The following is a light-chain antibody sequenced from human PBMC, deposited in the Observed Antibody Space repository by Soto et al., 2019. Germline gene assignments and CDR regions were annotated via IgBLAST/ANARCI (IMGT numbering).Light chain of an antibody. CDR3: QTWGTVYEV. CDR1: SGHSSYA. Sequence: QAVLTQSPSASASLGASVKLTCTLSSGHSSYAIAWHQQQPEKGPRYLMKLNSDGSHSKGDGIPDRFSGSSSGAERYLTISSLQSEDEADYYCQTWGTVYEVFGGGTKLTVL. V-gene: IGLV4-69*01. J-gene: IGLJ2*01. CDR2: LNSDGSH.